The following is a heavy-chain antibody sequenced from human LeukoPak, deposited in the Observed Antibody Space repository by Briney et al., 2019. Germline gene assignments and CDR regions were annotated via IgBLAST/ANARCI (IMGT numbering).Heavy chain of an antibody. CDR2: INPNSGGT. Sequence: ASVKVSCKASGYTFTDYYIHWVRQRQAPGQGLEWMGRINPNSGGTNYAQKFQGRVTMTRDTSISTAYMELSSLSSDDTAVYFCARRVGSRSGYSFYYWGQGTLVTVSS. CDR3: ARRVGSRSGYSFYY. CDR1: GYTFTDYY. J-gene: IGHJ4*02. D-gene: IGHD5-12*01. V-gene: IGHV1-2*06.